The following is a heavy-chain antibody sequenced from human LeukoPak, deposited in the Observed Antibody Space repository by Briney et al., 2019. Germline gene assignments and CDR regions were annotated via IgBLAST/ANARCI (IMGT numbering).Heavy chain of an antibody. CDR1: GFTFSSYG. CDR3: AKDPHKTYSSSSGAFDY. J-gene: IGHJ3*01. Sequence: GGSLRLSCAASGFTFSSYGMHWVRQAPGKGLEWVAFIRYDGSNKYYADSVKGRFTISRDNSKNTLYLQMNSLRAEDTAVYYCAKDPHKTYSSSSGAFDYWGQGTMVTVSS. CDR2: IRYDGSNK. V-gene: IGHV3-30*02. D-gene: IGHD6-6*01.